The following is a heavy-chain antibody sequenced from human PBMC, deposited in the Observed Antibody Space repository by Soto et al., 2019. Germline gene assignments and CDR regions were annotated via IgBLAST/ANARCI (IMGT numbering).Heavy chain of an antibody. V-gene: IGHV4-39*01. CDR3: VSQRTTVPTQAYFDY. CDR2: VYYRGRS. J-gene: IGHJ4*02. CDR1: GGSVTNSSYY. Sequence: SETLSLTCTVSGGSVTNSSYYWVWIRQSQGKVLEWIGSVYYRGRSYSKSSVKSRVTISVDTSKNRFSLSLNSVTASDTAVYFCVSQRTTVPTQAYFDYWGPGALVTVSS. D-gene: IGHD4-4*01.